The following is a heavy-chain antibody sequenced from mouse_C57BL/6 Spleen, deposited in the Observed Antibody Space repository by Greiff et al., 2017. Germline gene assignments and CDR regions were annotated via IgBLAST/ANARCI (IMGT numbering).Heavy chain of an antibody. J-gene: IGHJ4*01. D-gene: IGHD2-5*01. Sequence: VQLQQSGAELVRPGASVKLSCTASGFNIKDDYMHWVKQRPEQGLEWIGWIDPENGDTEYASKFQGKATITADTSSNTAYLQLSSLTSEDTAVYYCTTQRAYYSNPYYAMDYWGQGTSVTVSS. CDR2: IDPENGDT. V-gene: IGHV14-4*01. CDR3: TTQRAYYSNPYYAMDY. CDR1: GFNIKDDY.